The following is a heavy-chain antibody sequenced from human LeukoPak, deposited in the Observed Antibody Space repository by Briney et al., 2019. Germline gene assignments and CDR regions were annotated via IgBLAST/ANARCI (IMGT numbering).Heavy chain of an antibody. V-gene: IGHV1-2*02. CDR1: GYSXTGYY. CDR2: INPNSGGT. Sequence: ASVKVSCKASGYSXTGYYMHWVRQVPGQGLEWMGWINPNSGGTNYAQNFQGRVTMTRDTSINTASMELSSLRSDDTAVYYCARGPTWGLDYWGQGTLVTVSS. CDR3: ARGPTWGLDY. D-gene: IGHD7-27*01. J-gene: IGHJ4*02.